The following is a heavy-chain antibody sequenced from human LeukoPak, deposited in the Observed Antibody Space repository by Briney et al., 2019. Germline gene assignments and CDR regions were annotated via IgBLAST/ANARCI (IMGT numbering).Heavy chain of an antibody. CDR2: INHSGST. CDR1: GGSISSYY. V-gene: IGHV4-34*01. Sequence: SETLSLTCTVSGGSISSYYWSWIRQPPGKGLEWIGEINHSGSTNYNPSLKSRVTISVDTSKNQFSLKLSSVTAADTAVYYCARDSSRIDYWGQGTLVTVSS. CDR3: ARDSSRIDY. J-gene: IGHJ4*02. D-gene: IGHD6-6*01.